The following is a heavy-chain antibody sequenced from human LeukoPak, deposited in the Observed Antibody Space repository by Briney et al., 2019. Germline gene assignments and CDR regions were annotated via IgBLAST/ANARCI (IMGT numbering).Heavy chain of an antibody. J-gene: IGHJ4*02. CDR1: GFTFSSYG. Sequence: GGTLRLSCAASGFTFSSYGMSWVRQAPGKGLEWVSAISGSGGSTYYADSVKGRFTISRDNSKNTLYLQMNSLRAEDTAVYYCARVSNRYYDSSGGFDYWGQGTLVTVSS. CDR2: ISGSGGST. CDR3: ARVSNRYYDSSGGFDY. V-gene: IGHV3-23*01. D-gene: IGHD3-22*01.